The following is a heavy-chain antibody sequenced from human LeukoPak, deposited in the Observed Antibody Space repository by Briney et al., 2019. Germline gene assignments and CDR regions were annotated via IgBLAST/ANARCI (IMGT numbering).Heavy chain of an antibody. V-gene: IGHV4-4*07. CDR3: ASAYESSGYSRSDAFDI. CDR1: GGSISSYY. J-gene: IGHJ3*02. D-gene: IGHD3-22*01. CDR2: IYTSGST. Sequence: PSETLSLTCTVSGGSISSYYWSWIRQPAGKELEWIGRIYTSGSTNYNPSLKSRVTMSVDTSKNQFSLKLSSVTAADTAVYYCASAYESSGYSRSDAFDIWGQGTMVTVSS.